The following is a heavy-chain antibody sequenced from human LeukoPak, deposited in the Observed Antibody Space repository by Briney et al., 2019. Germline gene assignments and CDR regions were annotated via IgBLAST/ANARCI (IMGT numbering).Heavy chain of an antibody. CDR1: GYTFTSYG. CDR3: ARDGFPLPYYDILTGYYASDY. D-gene: IGHD3-9*01. V-gene: IGHV1-18*01. J-gene: IGHJ4*02. CDR2: ISAYNGNT. Sequence: ASVKVSCKASGYTFTSYGISWVRQAPGQGLEWMGWISAYNGNTNYAQKLQGRVTMTTDTSTSTAYMELRSLRSDDTAVYYCARDGFPLPYYDILTGYYASDYWGQGTLVTVSS.